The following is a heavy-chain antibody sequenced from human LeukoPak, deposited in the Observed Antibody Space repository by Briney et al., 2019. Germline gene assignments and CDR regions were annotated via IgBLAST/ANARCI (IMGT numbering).Heavy chain of an antibody. J-gene: IGHJ4*02. CDR1: GGSISSGGYY. V-gene: IGHV4-39*07. D-gene: IGHD3-3*01. CDR2: INHSGST. CDR3: ARGVFDYDFWSGYLGKYYFDY. Sequence: PSGTLSLTCTVSGGSISSGGYYWSWIRQPPGKGLEWIGEINHSGSTNYNPSLKSRVTISVDTSKNQFSLKLSSVTAADTAVYYCARGVFDYDFWSGYLGKYYFDYWGQGTLVTVSS.